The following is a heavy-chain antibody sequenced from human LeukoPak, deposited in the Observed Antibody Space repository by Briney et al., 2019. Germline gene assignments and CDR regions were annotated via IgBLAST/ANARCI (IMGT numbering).Heavy chain of an antibody. V-gene: IGHV1-46*01. CDR3: ARSSAYYNEADI. CDR1: GYTFTSYY. D-gene: IGHD3-9*01. J-gene: IGHJ3*02. Sequence: ASVKVSCKTSGYTFTSYYIHWVRQAPGQGREWRGIINPSGGSTTYAQKFQGRVTMTTDTSTSTVYMELTSLRSDDTAVYYCARSSAYYNEADIWGQGTMVTVSS. CDR2: INPSGGST.